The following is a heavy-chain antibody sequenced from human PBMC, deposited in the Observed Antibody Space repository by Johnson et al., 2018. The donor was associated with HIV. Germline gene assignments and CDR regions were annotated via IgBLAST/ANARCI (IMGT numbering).Heavy chain of an antibody. D-gene: IGHD1-26*01. CDR3: ARVGATAAFDI. CDR2: ISSNGGST. J-gene: IGHJ3*02. CDR1: GFTFSSYG. Sequence: VQLVESGGGLVQPGGSLRLSCAASGFTFSSYGVHWVRQAPGKGLEYVSSISSNGGSTYYANSVKGRFTISRDNAKNSLYLQMNSLRAEDTAVYYCARVGATAAFDIWGQGKMVTVSS. V-gene: IGHV3-64*01.